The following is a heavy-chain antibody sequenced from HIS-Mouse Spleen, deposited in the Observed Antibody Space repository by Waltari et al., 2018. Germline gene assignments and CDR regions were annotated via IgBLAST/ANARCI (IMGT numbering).Heavy chain of an antibody. Sequence: QLQLQESGPGLVTPSETLSLTCTVSGGSTSSSSSYWGWIRQPPGKGLEWIGSIYYSGSTYYNPSLKSRVTISVDTSKNQFSLKLSSVTAADTAVYYCAREIPYSSSWYDWYFDLWGRGTLVTVSS. CDR2: IYYSGST. CDR1: GGSTSSSSSY. J-gene: IGHJ2*01. D-gene: IGHD6-13*01. CDR3: AREIPYSSSWYDWYFDL. V-gene: IGHV4-39*07.